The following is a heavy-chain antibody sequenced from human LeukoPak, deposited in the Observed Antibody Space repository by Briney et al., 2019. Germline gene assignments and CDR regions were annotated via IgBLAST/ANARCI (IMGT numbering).Heavy chain of an antibody. CDR1: GYSFTSYW. V-gene: IGHV5-51*01. Sequence: GESLKISCKGSGYSFTSYWIGWVRQMPGKGLEWMGIIYPGDSDTRYSPSFQGQVTISADKSISTAYLQWSSLKASDTAMYYCARRFGEVGHWNPTYYYYYMDVWGKGTTVTISS. CDR2: IYPGDSDT. CDR3: ARRFGEVGHWNPTYYYYYMDV. J-gene: IGHJ6*03. D-gene: IGHD3-10*01.